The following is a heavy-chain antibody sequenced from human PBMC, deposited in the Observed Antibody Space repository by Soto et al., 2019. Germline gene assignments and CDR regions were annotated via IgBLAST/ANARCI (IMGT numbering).Heavy chain of an antibody. J-gene: IGHJ4*02. CDR1: GFTFSSYA. CDR3: AKYSTSWRGGQFDY. V-gene: IGHV3-23*01. D-gene: IGHD6-13*01. Sequence: EVQLLESGGGLVQPGGSLRLSCAASGFTFSSYAMSWVRQAPGKGLGWVLAVSSSGGSTYYADSVKGRFTISRDNSKNTLYLQMNSLRAEDTAVYYCAKYSTSWRGGQFDYWGQGTLVTVSS. CDR2: VSSSGGST.